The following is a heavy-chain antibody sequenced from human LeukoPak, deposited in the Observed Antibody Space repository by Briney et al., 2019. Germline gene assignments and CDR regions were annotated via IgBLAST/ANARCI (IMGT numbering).Heavy chain of an antibody. D-gene: IGHD1-26*01. CDR1: GGSISSSNW. J-gene: IGHJ4*02. V-gene: IGHV4-39*01. CDR2: IYYSGST. Sequence: PSETLSLTCAVSGGSISSSNWWSWVRQPPGKGLEWIGSIYYSGSTYYNPSLKSRVTISVDTSKNQFSLKLSSVTAADTAVYYCARRTLRSYYDILWGQGTLVTVSS. CDR3: ARRTLRSYYDIL.